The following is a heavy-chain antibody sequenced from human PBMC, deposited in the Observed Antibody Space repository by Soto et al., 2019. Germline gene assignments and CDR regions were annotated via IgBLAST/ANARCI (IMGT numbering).Heavy chain of an antibody. CDR1: GFTFSSYG. CDR2: ISYDGNNK. CDR3: AKGSYGSVSLYYFDD. Sequence: QMQLVESGGGVVQPGRSLRLSCAASGFTFSSYGMHWVRQAPGKGLEWVAVISYDGNNKYYADSVKGGFTISRDNSKNTLYLQMNSLRAEDTAVYYCAKGSYGSVSLYYFDDWGQGTLVTVSS. V-gene: IGHV3-30*18. D-gene: IGHD3-10*01. J-gene: IGHJ4*02.